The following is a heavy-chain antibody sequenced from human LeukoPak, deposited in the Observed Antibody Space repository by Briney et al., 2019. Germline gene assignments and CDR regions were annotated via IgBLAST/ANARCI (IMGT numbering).Heavy chain of an antibody. CDR1: GGSFSGYY. J-gene: IGHJ5*02. Sequence: SETLSLTCAVYGGSFSGYYWSWIRQPPGKGLERIGYIYYSGRTTYNPSLKSRVTISIDTSKSQFSLTLTSVTAADTAVYYCARVAYGSSWFDPWGQGTLVIVSS. V-gene: IGHV4-59*01. CDR3: ARVAYGSSWFDP. D-gene: IGHD2-2*01. CDR2: IYYSGRT.